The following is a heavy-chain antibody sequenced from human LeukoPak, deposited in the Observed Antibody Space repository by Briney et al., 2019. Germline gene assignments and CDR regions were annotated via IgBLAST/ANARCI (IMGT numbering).Heavy chain of an antibody. CDR3: ARSITTFSSSFNYYYMDV. CDR2: TYYRSKWYN. V-gene: IGHV6-1*01. Sequence: SQTLSLTCAISGDTVSSNSAAWNWIRQSPSRGLEWLGRTYYRSKWYNDYVVSVKSRITIKSDTSKNQFSLQLNSVTPEDTAVYYCARSITTFSSSFNYYYMDVWGKGTTVTVSS. D-gene: IGHD6-6*01. J-gene: IGHJ6*03. CDR1: GDTVSSNSAA.